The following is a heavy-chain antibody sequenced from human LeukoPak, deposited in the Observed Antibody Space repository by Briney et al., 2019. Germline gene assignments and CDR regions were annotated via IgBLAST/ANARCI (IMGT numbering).Heavy chain of an antibody. CDR1: GLTVRTSS. CDR3: ASAREYCINSNCYEYFQD. D-gene: IGHD2-2*01. J-gene: IGHJ1*01. V-gene: IGHV3-53*01. Sequence: GGSLRLSCATSGLTVRTSSMSWVRQAPGKGLEWVAVIYSSGSTYYEVSVNGRCTISRDTSKSSMYLQMDQLGAEDTAVYYCASAREYCINSNCYEYFQDWGQGTLVTVSS. CDR2: IYSSGST.